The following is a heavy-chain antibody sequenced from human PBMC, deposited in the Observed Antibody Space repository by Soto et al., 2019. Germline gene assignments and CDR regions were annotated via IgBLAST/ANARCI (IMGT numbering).Heavy chain of an antibody. CDR1: GFTFSSCA. Sequence: GGSLRLSCAASGFTFSSCAMRWVRRAPGKGPECVSSISGSSSTTDYADSVKGRFTISRVNSENTLYLQMSSLRAEDTAVYYCAKVSDGNYFDYWGRGTLVTVSS. CDR2: ISGSSSTT. D-gene: IGHD1-26*01. V-gene: IGHV3-23*01. CDR3: AKVSDGNYFDY. J-gene: IGHJ4*02.